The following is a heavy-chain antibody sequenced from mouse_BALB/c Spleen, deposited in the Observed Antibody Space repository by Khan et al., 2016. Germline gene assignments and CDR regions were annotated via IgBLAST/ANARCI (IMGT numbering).Heavy chain of an antibody. Sequence: EVQLQESGPGLVKPSQTVSLTCTVTGISITTGNYRWSWIRQFPGNKLEWIGYIYYSGTITYNPSLTSRTTITRDTSKNQFFLEMNSLTAEDTATYYCARAYYGNYYFDYWGQDTTLTVSS. D-gene: IGHD2-10*01. CDR2: IYYSGTI. V-gene: IGHV3-5*02. CDR1: GISITTGNYR. CDR3: ARAYYGNYYFDY. J-gene: IGHJ2*01.